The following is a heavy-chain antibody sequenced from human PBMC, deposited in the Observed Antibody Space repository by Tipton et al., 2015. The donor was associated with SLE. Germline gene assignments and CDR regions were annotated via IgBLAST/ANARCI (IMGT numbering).Heavy chain of an antibody. D-gene: IGHD6-19*01. J-gene: IGHJ6*02. Sequence: TLSLTCTVSGGSISSSTYHWGWIRQPPGKRLEWIGSISYSGSTQYNASLKSRVTIFRDTSKNQFSLKLGSVTAADTAVYYCARGKGNSTGWGHYYFYGMDVWGQGTTVTVS. CDR2: ISYSGST. CDR3: ARGKGNSTGWGHYYFYGMDV. CDR1: GGSISSSTYH. V-gene: IGHV4-39*01.